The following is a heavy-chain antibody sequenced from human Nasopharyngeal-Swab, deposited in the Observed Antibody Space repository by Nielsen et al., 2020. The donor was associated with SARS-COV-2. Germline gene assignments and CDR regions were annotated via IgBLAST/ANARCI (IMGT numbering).Heavy chain of an antibody. J-gene: IGHJ6*02. CDR2: ISGADDST. Sequence: GESLKISCSASGFIFKNYAMNWVRQAPGRGLEWVSAISGADDSTKYADSVKGRFTISRDNSKNTVNLQMNSLRVEDTAIYYCAKDRDSGDDSDDYYHYYGMDVWGQGTTVTVSS. D-gene: IGHD5-12*01. CDR1: GFIFKNYA. V-gene: IGHV3-23*01. CDR3: AKDRDSGDDSDDYYHYYGMDV.